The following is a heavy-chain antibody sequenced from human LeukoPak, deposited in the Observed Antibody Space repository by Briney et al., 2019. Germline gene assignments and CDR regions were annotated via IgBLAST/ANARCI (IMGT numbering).Heavy chain of an antibody. D-gene: IGHD3-22*01. CDR3: AKPIRASISVIVVTKAPFDS. V-gene: IGHV3-23*01. Sequence: GGSLRLSCAASGFTFSSYAMSWVRQAPGKGLEWVSTISDSGGRAYYADSVKGRFTISRDYSKNTLYLQMNSLRAEDTAVYYCAKPIRASISVIVVTKAPFDSWGQGTLVTVSS. CDR2: ISDSGGRA. J-gene: IGHJ4*02. CDR1: GFTFSSYA.